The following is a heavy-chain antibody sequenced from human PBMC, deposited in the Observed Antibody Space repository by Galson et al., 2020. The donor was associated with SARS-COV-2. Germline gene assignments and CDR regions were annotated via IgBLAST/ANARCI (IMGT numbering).Heavy chain of an antibody. J-gene: IGHJ6*02. CDR3: ARDLGDPRYYTYYGVDV. D-gene: IGHD3-10*01. CDR2: ISSSSDYI. CDR1: GFTFSNYN. V-gene: IGHV3-21*01. Sequence: NSGGSLRLSCRASGFTFSNYNMNWVRQAPGQGLEWVSTISSSSDYIQYIDSVEGRFTVSRDNAKNSLFLQMNSLRAEDTGVYYCARDLGDPRYYTYYGVDVWGQGTTVIVSS.